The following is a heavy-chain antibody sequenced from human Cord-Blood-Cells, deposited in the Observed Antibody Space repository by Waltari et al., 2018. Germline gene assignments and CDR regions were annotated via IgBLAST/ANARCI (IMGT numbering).Heavy chain of an antibody. D-gene: IGHD7-27*01. CDR1: GGSFSGYY. V-gene: IGHV4-34*01. Sequence: QVQLQQWGAGLLKPSETLSLTCAVYGGSFSGYYWSWIRQPPGKGLEWIGEINHSGSTNYNPSLKSRVTISVDTSKNQFSLKLSSVTAADTAVYYCAKTGDPYYFDYWGQGTLVTVSS. J-gene: IGHJ4*02. CDR3: AKTGDPYYFDY. CDR2: INHSGST.